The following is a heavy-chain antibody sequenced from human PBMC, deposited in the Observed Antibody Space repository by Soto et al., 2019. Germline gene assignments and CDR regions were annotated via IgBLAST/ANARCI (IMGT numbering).Heavy chain of an antibody. CDR2: ISHSGNT. V-gene: IGHV4-38-2*02. CDR3: VRDYSDSSGYYYFDY. D-gene: IGHD3-22*01. CDR1: GYSITTGYY. J-gene: IGHJ4*02. Sequence: PSETLSLTCAVSGYSITTGYYWGWIRQPPGKGLEWIGSISHSGNTYYSPSLKSGVTISVDTSKNQFSLQLSSVTAADTALYYCVRDYSDSSGYYYFDYWGQGTLVTVSS.